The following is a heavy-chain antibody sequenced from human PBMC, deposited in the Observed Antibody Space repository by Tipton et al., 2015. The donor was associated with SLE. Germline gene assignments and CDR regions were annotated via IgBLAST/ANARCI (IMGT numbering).Heavy chain of an antibody. V-gene: IGHV4-39*07. CDR1: GDSISSTSYY. Sequence: TLSLTCIVSGDSISSTSYYWGWIRQPPGKGLEWVGTVYYTGNTFYNPSLKSRVTISVDTSKNQFSLRLNSVTAADTAVYYCARAIGANYFHFWGQGTLVTVSS. CDR2: VYYTGNT. J-gene: IGHJ4*02. D-gene: IGHD3-22*01. CDR3: ARAIGANYFHF.